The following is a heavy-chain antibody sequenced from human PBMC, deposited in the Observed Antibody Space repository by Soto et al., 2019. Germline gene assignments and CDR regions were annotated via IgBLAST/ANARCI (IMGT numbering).Heavy chain of an antibody. CDR3: ARDSRGIAARGADYYYYYYMDV. D-gene: IGHD6-6*01. CDR1: GFTFSSYS. Sequence: GGSLRLSCAASGFTFSSYSMNWVRQAPGKGLEWVSYISSSSSTIYYADSVKGRFTISRDNAKNSLYLQMNSLRAEDTAVYYCARDSRGIAARGADYYYYYYMDVWGKGTTVTVSS. CDR2: ISSSSSTI. V-gene: IGHV3-48*01. J-gene: IGHJ6*03.